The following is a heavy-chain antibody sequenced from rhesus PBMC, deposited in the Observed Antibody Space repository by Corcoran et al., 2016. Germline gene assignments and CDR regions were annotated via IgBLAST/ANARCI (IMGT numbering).Heavy chain of an antibody. Sequence: QVQLQESGPGLVKPSETLSLTCAVSGASISSYWWSWIREPPGKGLEWIGEINGNRWCTYPNPPLKSRVTISKDASKNQFSLKLSSVTAADTAVYYCAREGGWERGGYWGQGVLVTVSS. J-gene: IGHJ4*01. CDR1: GASISSYW. CDR3: AREGGWERGGY. CDR2: INGNRWCT. V-gene: IGHV4-80*01. D-gene: IGHD1-44*02.